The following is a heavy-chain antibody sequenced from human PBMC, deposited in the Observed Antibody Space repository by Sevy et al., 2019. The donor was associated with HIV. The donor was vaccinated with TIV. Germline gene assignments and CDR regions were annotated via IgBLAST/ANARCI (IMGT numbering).Heavy chain of an antibody. D-gene: IGHD3-10*01. CDR3: AKDKGGYYGSGSYYNGYFDY. Sequence: GGSLRLSCAASGFTFDDYAMHWVRQAPGKGLEWVSGNSWNSGSIGYADSVKGRFTISRDNAKNSLYLQMNSLRAEDTALYYCAKDKGGYYGSGSYYNGYFDYWGQGTLVTVSS. CDR1: GFTFDDYA. J-gene: IGHJ4*02. CDR2: NSWNSGSI. V-gene: IGHV3-9*01.